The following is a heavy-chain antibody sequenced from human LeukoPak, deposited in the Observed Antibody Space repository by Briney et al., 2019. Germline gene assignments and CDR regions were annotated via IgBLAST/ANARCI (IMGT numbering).Heavy chain of an antibody. CDR2: MNPNSGNT. V-gene: IGHV1-8*01. CDR3: ARGPPRYYGSGSSWFDP. J-gene: IGHJ5*02. D-gene: IGHD3-10*01. CDR1: GYTFTSYD. Sequence: ASVKVSCKASGYTFTSYDINWVRQATVQGLDWMGWMNPNSGNTGYAQKFQGRVTMTRNTSISTAYMELSSLSSEDTAVYYCARGPPRYYGSGSSWFDPWGQGTLVTVSS.